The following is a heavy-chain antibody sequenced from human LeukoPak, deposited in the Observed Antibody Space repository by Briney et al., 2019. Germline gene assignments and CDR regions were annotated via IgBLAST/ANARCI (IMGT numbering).Heavy chain of an antibody. CDR2: ISYDGSNK. J-gene: IGHJ6*02. Sequence: PGGSLRLSCAASGFTFSSYAMHWVRQAPGKGLEWVAVISYDGSNKYYADSVKGRFTISRDNSKNTLYLQMNSLRAEDTAVYYCASPAEQLDYYYYGMDVWGQGTTVTVSS. CDR3: ASPAEQLDYYYYGMDV. CDR1: GFTFSSYA. V-gene: IGHV3-30*04. D-gene: IGHD6-13*01.